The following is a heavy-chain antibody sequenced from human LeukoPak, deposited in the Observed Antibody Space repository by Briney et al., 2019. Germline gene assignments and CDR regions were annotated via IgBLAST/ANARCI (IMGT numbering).Heavy chain of an antibody. CDR3: ARVRLSSGWYIAFDF. CDR2: IIPILGIT. Sequence: SVKVSCKASGGTFSSYGISWVRQAPGKGLEWMGRIIPILGITNYAQKFQGRLTMTRDTSTTTVYMELSSLRSEDTAVYYCARVRLSSGWYIAFDFWGQGTMVTVSS. D-gene: IGHD6-19*01. CDR1: GGTFSSYG. V-gene: IGHV1-69*04. J-gene: IGHJ3*01.